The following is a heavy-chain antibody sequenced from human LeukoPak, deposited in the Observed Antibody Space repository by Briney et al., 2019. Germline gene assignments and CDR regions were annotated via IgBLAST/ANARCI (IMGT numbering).Heavy chain of an antibody. V-gene: IGHV1-69*05. CDR3: ARAQDLRSMVIDAFDI. CDR2: IIPIFGTA. Sequence: SVKVSCKASGGTFSSYAISWVRQAPGQGLEWMGRIIPIFGTANYAQKFQGRVTITTDESTSTAYMELSGLRSEDTAVYYCARAQDLRSMVIDAFDIWGQGTMVTVSS. J-gene: IGHJ3*02. D-gene: IGHD2-21*01. CDR1: GGTFSSYA.